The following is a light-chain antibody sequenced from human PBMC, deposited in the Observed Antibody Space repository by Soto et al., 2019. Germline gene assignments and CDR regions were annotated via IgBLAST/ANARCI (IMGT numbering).Light chain of an antibody. CDR2: GAS. CDR3: QQYNNWPWT. Sequence: EIVLTQSPGTLSLSPGERATLSCGSSQSVSNNYLAWYQQKPGQAPRLLIYGASTRATGIPARFSGSGSGTEFTLTISSLQSEDFAVYYCQQYNNWPWTFGQGTKVDIK. J-gene: IGKJ1*01. V-gene: IGKV3-15*01. CDR1: QSVSNN.